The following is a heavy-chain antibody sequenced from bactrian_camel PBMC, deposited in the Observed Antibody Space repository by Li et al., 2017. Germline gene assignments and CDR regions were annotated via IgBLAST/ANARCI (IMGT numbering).Heavy chain of an antibody. D-gene: IGHD2*01. CDR3: APSFRGSGSPD. CDR1: GFTFSPYW. Sequence: QLVESGGGLVQPGGSLRLSCAASGFTFSPYWMDWVRQAPGKGLEWVSLISGDSGRTYYADSVKGRFTASKDNAKNTLYLQMNSLKPEDSGMYYCAPSFRGSGSPDWGQG. CDR2: ISGDSGRT. V-gene: IGHV3S1*01. J-gene: IGHJ4*01.